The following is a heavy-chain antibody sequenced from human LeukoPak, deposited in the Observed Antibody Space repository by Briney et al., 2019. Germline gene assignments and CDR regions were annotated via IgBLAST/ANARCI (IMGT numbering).Heavy chain of an antibody. CDR1: GFTFSSYA. Sequence: PGGSLRLSCAASGFTFSSYAMSWVRQAPGKGLEWVSDITSSGDSTYYADSVKGRFTISRDNPKNTLYLQMNSLRAEDTAIYYCEAFTFGGVIVKFDPWGQGTLVTVSS. J-gene: IGHJ5*02. CDR3: EAFTFGGVIVKFDP. D-gene: IGHD3-16*02. CDR2: ITSSGDST. V-gene: IGHV3-23*01.